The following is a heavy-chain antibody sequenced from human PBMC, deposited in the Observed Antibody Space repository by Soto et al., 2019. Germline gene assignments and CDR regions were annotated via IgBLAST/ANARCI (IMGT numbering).Heavy chain of an antibody. D-gene: IGHD4-4*01. CDR2: IYYSGST. CDR1: GYSISSISYY. Sequence: SLTCTVSGYSISSISYYWGWIRQPPGKGLEWIGSIYYSGSTYYNPSLKSRVTISVDTSKNQFSLKLSSVTAADTAVHYCARSGGLQHIDYWGQGTLVTVSS. J-gene: IGHJ4*02. V-gene: IGHV4-39*01. CDR3: ARSGGLQHIDY.